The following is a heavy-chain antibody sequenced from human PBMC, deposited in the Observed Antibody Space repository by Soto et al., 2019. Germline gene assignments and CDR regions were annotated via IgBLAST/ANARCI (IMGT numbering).Heavy chain of an antibody. Sequence: GSLRLSCAASGFTFSSYAMHWARQARGNGLELVAVISYDARNKYYADSVKVRFTIYRDNSKNTLDLQMNILRAEDTAVYYCARVPTYYDFWSGYYKESNGMDVWGHGT. D-gene: IGHD3-3*01. V-gene: IGHV3-30-3*01. CDR2: ISYDARNK. J-gene: IGHJ6*02. CDR3: ARVPTYYDFWSGYYKESNGMDV. CDR1: GFTFSSYA.